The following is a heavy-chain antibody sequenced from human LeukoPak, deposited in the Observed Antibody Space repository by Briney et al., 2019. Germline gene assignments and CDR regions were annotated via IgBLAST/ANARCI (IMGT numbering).Heavy chain of an antibody. D-gene: IGHD3-3*01. J-gene: IGHJ4*02. V-gene: IGHV4-59*01. CDR2: IYYSGST. Sequence: SETLSLTCNVSGGSISSYYWSWIRQPPGKGLEWIGYIYYSGSTNYNPSLKSRVTISVDTSKNQFSLKLSSVTAADTAVYYCARSVATIFGVVIKRRYFDYWGQGTLVTVSS. CDR3: ARSVATIFGVVIKRRYFDY. CDR1: GGSISSYY.